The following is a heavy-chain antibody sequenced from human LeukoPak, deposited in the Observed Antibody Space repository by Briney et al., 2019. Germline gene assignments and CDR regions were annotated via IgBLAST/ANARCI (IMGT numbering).Heavy chain of an antibody. D-gene: IGHD6-13*01. V-gene: IGHV3-23*01. CDR2: MTGSGGST. J-gene: IGHJ4*02. CDR1: GFTFSSYA. Sequence: GGSLRLSCAASGFTFSSYAMSWVRQAPGKGLEWVSTMTGSGGSTSYAASVQGRFTISRDNSKNTLYLQMNSLRAEDTAVYYCAKMAGGVYSSSWYLDYWGQGTLVTVSS. CDR3: AKMAGGVYSSSWYLDY.